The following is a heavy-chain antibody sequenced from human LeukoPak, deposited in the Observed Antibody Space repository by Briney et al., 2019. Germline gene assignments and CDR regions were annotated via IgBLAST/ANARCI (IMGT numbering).Heavy chain of an antibody. CDR2: IKEDESER. CDR3: ARDMIATLFDY. J-gene: IGHJ4*02. D-gene: IGHD2-21*01. V-gene: IGHV3-7*01. Sequence: GGSLRLSCEASGFGFSSYWMSWVRQAPGKGLEWVANIKEDESERYYVDSVKGRFTISRDNAKNSLYLQMNSLRAEDTGVYYCARDMIATLFDYWGQGTLVTVSS. CDR1: GFGFSSYW.